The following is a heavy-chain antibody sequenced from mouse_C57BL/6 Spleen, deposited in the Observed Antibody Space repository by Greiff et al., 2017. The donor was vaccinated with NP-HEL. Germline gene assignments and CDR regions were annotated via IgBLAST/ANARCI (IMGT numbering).Heavy chain of an antibody. CDR3: ARDRTVVANFDY. CDR2: ISDGGSYT. D-gene: IGHD1-1*01. CDR1: GFTFSSYA. Sequence: EVMLVESGGGLVKPGGSLKLSCAASGFTFSSYAMSWVRPTPEKRLEWVATISDGGSYTYYPDNVKGRFTISRDNAKNNLYLQMSQLKSEDTAMYYCARDRTVVANFDYWGQGTTLTVSS. J-gene: IGHJ2*01. V-gene: IGHV5-4*01.